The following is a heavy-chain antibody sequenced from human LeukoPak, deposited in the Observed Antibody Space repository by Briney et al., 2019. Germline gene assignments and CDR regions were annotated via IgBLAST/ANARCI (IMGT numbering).Heavy chain of an antibody. J-gene: IGHJ4*02. D-gene: IGHD5-12*01. CDR2: IKQDGSEK. CDR3: ASGLRTFDY. V-gene: IGHV3-7*01. CDR1: GFTFSSYW. Sequence: GGSLRLSCAVSGFTFSSYWMSWVRQAPGKGLEWVANIKQDGSEKYYVDSVKGRFTISRDNAKKSLYLQMNSLRAEDTAVYYCASGLRTFDYWGQGTLVTVSS.